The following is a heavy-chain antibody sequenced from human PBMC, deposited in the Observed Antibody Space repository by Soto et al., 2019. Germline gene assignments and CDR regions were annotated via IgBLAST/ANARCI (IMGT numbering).Heavy chain of an antibody. CDR1: GGSISSSSYY. D-gene: IGHD5-12*01. Sequence: SETLSLTCTVSGGSISSSSYYWGWIRQPPGKGLEWIGSIYYIGSTYYNPSLKSRVTISVDTSKNQFSLKLSSVTAADTAVYYCARQIYYYFDYWGQGTLVTVSS. CDR3: ARQIYYYFDY. J-gene: IGHJ4*02. CDR2: IYYIGST. V-gene: IGHV4-39*01.